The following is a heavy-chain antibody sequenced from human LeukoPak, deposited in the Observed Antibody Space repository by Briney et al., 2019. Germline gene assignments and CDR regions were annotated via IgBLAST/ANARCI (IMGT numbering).Heavy chain of an antibody. Sequence: PGGSLRLSCAASGFTFSSYGMHWVRQAPGKGLEWVAVISYDGSNKYYADSVKGRFTISRDNSKNTLYLQMNSLRAEDTAVYYCARGGFLGAGTGGDHFDYWGQGTLVTVSS. CDR1: GFTFSSYG. CDR2: ISYDGSNK. J-gene: IGHJ4*02. V-gene: IGHV3-30*03. D-gene: IGHD6-13*01. CDR3: ARGGFLGAGTGGDHFDY.